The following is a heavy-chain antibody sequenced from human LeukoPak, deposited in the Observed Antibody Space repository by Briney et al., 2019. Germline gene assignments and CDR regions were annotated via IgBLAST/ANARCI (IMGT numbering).Heavy chain of an antibody. D-gene: IGHD1-26*01. CDR2: IYYTGST. CDR3: ARHQHAGREHYYGIDV. Sequence: SETLSLTCTVSGGSISSGGYYWSCIRQHPGKGLEWIGYIYYTGSTNYNPSLKSRLTISVDTSRHQFSLRLSSVTAADTAVYYCARHQHAGREHYYGIDVWGQGTTVSVSS. J-gene: IGHJ6*02. CDR1: GGSISSGGYY. V-gene: IGHV4-31*03.